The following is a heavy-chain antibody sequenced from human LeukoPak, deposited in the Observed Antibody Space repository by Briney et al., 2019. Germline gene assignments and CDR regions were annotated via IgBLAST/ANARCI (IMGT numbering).Heavy chain of an antibody. CDR3: ASQSGAWYRPEH. Sequence: GGSLRLSCAASGFTFSSYAMSWVRQAPGKGLEWVSAISGSGGSTYYADSVKGRFTISRDNSKNTLYLQMNSLRAEDTAVYYCASQSGAWYRPEHWGQGTLVTVSS. D-gene: IGHD6-19*01. V-gene: IGHV3-23*01. CDR2: ISGSGGST. J-gene: IGHJ4*02. CDR1: GFTFSSYA.